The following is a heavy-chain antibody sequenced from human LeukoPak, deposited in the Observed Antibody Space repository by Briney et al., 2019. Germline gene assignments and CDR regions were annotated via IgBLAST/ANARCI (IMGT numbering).Heavy chain of an antibody. CDR2: IKQDGSEK. CDR1: GFTFSSYR. D-gene: IGHD3-10*01. CDR3: ARDFQLLWFGEYYFDY. V-gene: IGHV3-7*01. Sequence: PGGSLRLSCAASGFTFSSYRMSWVRQAPGKGLEWVANIKQDGSEKYYVDSVKGRFTISRDNAKNSLYLQMNSLRAEDTAVYYCARDFQLLWFGEYYFDYWGQGTLVTVSS. J-gene: IGHJ4*02.